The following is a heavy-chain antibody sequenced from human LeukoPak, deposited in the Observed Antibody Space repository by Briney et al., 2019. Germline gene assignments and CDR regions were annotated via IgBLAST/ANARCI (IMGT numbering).Heavy chain of an antibody. CDR1: GYTFTSYG. Sequence: ASVKVSCKASGYTFTSYGIIWVRQAPGQGREWMGWISAYNGNTNYAQKLQGRVTMTTDTSTSTAYMELRSLRSDDTAVYYCARDDSSDLYYSGMDVWGQGTTVTVSS. J-gene: IGHJ6*02. CDR2: ISAYNGNT. D-gene: IGHD6-19*01. CDR3: ARDDSSDLYYSGMDV. V-gene: IGHV1-18*01.